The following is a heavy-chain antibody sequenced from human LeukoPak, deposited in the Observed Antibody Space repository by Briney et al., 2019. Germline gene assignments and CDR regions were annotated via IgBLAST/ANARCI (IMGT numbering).Heavy chain of an antibody. J-gene: IGHJ5*02. CDR1: GGSISNYY. V-gene: IGHV4-59*01. CDR3: ARSYSSSNDWFDP. CDR2: IYYSGST. D-gene: IGHD6-6*01. Sequence: SETLSLTCTVSGGSISNYYWSWIRQPPGKGLEWIGYIYYSGSTNYNPSLKSRVTISVDTSKNQFSLKLSSVTAADTAVYYCARSYSSSNDWFDPWGQGTLVTVSS.